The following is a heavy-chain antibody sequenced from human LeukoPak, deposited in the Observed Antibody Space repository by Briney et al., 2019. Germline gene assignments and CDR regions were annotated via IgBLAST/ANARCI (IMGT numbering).Heavy chain of an antibody. J-gene: IGHJ4*02. CDR3: AGGYSRAWGTSFLDY. Sequence: GGSLRLSCVASGFTVSSNYMTWVRQAPGKGLEWVLFIYGGGGTNYADSVKGRFTISRDNSKNTLFLQMNSLRTEDTAVYYCAGGYSRAWGTSFLDYWGQGTLVTVSS. CDR2: IYGGGGT. V-gene: IGHV3-66*02. D-gene: IGHD5-12*01. CDR1: GFTVSSNY.